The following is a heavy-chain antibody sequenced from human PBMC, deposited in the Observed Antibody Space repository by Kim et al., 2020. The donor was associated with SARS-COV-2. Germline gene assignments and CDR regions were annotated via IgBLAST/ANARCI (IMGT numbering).Heavy chain of an antibody. J-gene: IGHJ5*02. CDR3: ATVSPRDYYDSSGYKNWVDP. V-gene: IGHV1-24*01. Sequence: ASVKVSCKVSGYTLTELSMHWVRQAPGKGLEWMGGFDPEDGETIYAQKFQGRVTMTEDTSTDTAYMELSSLRSEDTAVYYCATVSPRDYYDSSGYKNWVDPWGQGTLVTVSS. CDR2: FDPEDGET. D-gene: IGHD3-22*01. CDR1: GYTLTELS.